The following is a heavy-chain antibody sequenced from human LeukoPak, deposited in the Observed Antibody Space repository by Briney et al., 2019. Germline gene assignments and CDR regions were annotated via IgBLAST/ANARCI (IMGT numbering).Heavy chain of an antibody. D-gene: IGHD3-10*01. CDR2: ISGSGGST. V-gene: IGHV3-23*01. J-gene: IGHJ4*02. CDR3: ARDGAPPGGYYFDY. Sequence: GSLRLSCAASGFTFSSYAMSWVRRAPVKGLEWVSAISGSGGSTYYADSVKGRFTISRDNSKNTLYLQMNSLRAEDTAVYYCARDGAPPGGYYFDYWGQGTLVTVSS. CDR1: GFTFSSYA.